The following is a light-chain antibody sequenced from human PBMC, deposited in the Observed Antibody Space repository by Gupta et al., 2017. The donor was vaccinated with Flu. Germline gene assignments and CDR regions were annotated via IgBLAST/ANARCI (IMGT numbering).Light chain of an antibody. CDR3: RQANNSPIT. CDR2: AAS. J-gene: IGKJ5*01. CDR1: QGIRND. Sequence: AIQLPQSPSSLSASVGDRVIIPCRASQGIRNDLGWYQQKPGKAPKLLTYAASRVQTGVPSRFSGSGSGTDLTLTISRLEPEDFATYYCRQANNSPITFGQGTKLETK. V-gene: IGKV1-6*01.